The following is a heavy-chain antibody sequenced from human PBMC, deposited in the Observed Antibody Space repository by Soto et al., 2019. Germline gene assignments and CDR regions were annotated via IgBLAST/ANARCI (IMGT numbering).Heavy chain of an antibody. CDR3: AGSSSWYYFDY. CDR1: GGSISSSNW. D-gene: IGHD6-13*01. CDR2: IYHSRSS. V-gene: IGHV4-4*02. Sequence: TLSLTCAVSGGSISSSNWWSWVRQPPGKGLEWIAEIYHSRSSNYNQSLKSRVTISVDKSKNQFSLKLSSVTAADTAVYYCAGSSSWYYFDYWGQGTLVTVSS. J-gene: IGHJ4*02.